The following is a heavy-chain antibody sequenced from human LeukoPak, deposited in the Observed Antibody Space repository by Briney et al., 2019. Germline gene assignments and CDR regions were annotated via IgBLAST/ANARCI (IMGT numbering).Heavy chain of an antibody. D-gene: IGHD6-6*01. V-gene: IGHV1-8*01. Sequence: GASLKLSCTASGYTFTSYGINWVRQATGQGLEWMAWINPNSGNTGYAHKFQGRVTMTRNTSISTAYMELSSLRSEDTAVYYCARVGGSSSSEFDYWGQGTLVTVSS. CDR3: ARVGGSSSSEFDY. J-gene: IGHJ4*02. CDR2: INPNSGNT. CDR1: GYTFTSYG.